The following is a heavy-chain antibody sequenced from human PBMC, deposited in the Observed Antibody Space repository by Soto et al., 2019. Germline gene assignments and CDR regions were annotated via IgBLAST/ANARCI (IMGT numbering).Heavy chain of an antibody. CDR1: GYSFTSYW. J-gene: IGHJ6*02. CDR2: IYPGDSDT. Sequence: GESLKISCKGSGYSFTSYWIGWVRQMPGKGLEWMGIIYPGDSDTRYSPSFQGQVTISADKSISTAYLQWSSLKASDTAMYYCARHLYCSGGSCYYYYGMDVWGQGTTVTVSS. CDR3: ARHLYCSGGSCYYYYGMDV. V-gene: IGHV5-51*01. D-gene: IGHD2-15*01.